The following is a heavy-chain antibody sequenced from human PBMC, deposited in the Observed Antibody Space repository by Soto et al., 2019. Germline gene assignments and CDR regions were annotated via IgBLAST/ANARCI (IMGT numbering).Heavy chain of an antibody. CDR3: TSYDYGDYIIDY. CDR2: IRSKGNSYAT. D-gene: IGHD4-17*01. Sequence: PGGSLSLSCAASGFTFSGYAMHWVRQASGKGLEWVGRIRSKGNSYATSYAASVKGRFTISRYDSKNTAYLQMNSLKTEDTAVYFCTSYDYGDYIIDYWGQGTLVTVSS. V-gene: IGHV3-73*01. J-gene: IGHJ4*02. CDR1: GFTFSGYA.